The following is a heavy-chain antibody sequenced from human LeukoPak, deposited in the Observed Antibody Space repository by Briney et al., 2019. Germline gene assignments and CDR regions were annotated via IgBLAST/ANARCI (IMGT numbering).Heavy chain of an antibody. Sequence: GRSLRLSCAASGFTFDDYAMPWVRQAPGKGLEWVSGISWNSGGLGYADSVKGRFTISRDNAKNSLYLQMNSLRAEDTALYYCAQGYSSSWYSVCDYWGQGTLVTVSS. CDR3: AQGYSSSWYSVCDY. D-gene: IGHD6-13*01. J-gene: IGHJ4*02. CDR1: GFTFDDYA. CDR2: ISWNSGGL. V-gene: IGHV3-9*01.